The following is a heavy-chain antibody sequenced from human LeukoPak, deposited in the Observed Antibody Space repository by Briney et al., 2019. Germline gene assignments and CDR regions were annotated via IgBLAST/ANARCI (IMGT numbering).Heavy chain of an antibody. CDR1: GGTFSSYA. Sequence: GASVKVSCKASGGTFSSYAISWVRQAPGQGLEWMGRIIPILGIANYAQKFQGRVTITADKSTSTAYMELSSLRSEDTAVYYCASFGFAGSSSSWYHYWGQGTLVTVSS. J-gene: IGHJ4*02. V-gene: IGHV1-69*04. CDR2: IIPILGIA. CDR3: ASFGFAGSSSSWYHY. D-gene: IGHD6-13*01.